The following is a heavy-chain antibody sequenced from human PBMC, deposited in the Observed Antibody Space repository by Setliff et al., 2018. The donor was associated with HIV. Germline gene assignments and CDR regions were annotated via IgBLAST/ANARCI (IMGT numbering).Heavy chain of an antibody. CDR2: LNTGNGKT. CDR3: ARDRDNFWSGLFDY. V-gene: IGHV1-3*04. CDR1: GDTVTGHS. J-gene: IGHJ4*02. D-gene: IGHD3-3*01. Sequence: ASVKVSCKAFGDTVTGHSIHWVRQAPGQRLEWMGWLNTGNGKTKYSQRFQDRVTFTRDTSARTAYMELRSLRSEDSAVYYCARDRDNFWSGLFDYWGQGTLVTVSS.